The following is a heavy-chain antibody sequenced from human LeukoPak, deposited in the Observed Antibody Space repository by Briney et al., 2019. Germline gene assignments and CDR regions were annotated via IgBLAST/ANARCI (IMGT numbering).Heavy chain of an antibody. D-gene: IGHD2-2*02. CDR2: ISDGGTYK. V-gene: IGHV3-48*03. Sequence: PGGSLRLSCAASGFTFSSYEMNWVRQAPGKGLEWVSSISDGGTYKYYADSVKGRFTISRDSAKNSLYLQMNSLRAEDTAVYYCARSAPATAITDYWGQGTLVTVSS. CDR1: GFTFSSYE. J-gene: IGHJ4*02. CDR3: ARSAPATAITDY.